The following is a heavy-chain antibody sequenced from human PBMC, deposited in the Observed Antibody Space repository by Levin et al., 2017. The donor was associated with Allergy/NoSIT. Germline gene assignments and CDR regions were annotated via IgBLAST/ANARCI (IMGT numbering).Heavy chain of an antibody. CDR3: TTYISSWYYFDY. Sequence: GGSLRLSCTASGITFSNAWMSWARQAPGKGLEWVGRIKSKTDGGTADYASPVKGRFTILRDDSKNTLYLQMNSLKTEDTAVYYCTTYISSWYYFDYWGQGTLVTVSS. V-gene: IGHV3-15*01. CDR2: IKSKTDGGTA. CDR1: GITFSNAW. D-gene: IGHD6-13*01. J-gene: IGHJ4*02.